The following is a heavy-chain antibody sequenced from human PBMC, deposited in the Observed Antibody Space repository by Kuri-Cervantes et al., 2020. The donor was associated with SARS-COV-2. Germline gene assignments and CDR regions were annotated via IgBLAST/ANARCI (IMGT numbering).Heavy chain of an antibody. CDR1: GGSISSGDYY. CDR3: ARDCGSSTSCYALDP. Sequence: GSLRLSCTVSGGSISSGDYYWSWIRQPPGKGLEWIGEINHSGSTNYNPSLKIRVTISVDTSKNQFSLKLSSVTAADTAVYYCARDCGSSTSCYALDPWGQGTLVTVSS. V-gene: IGHV4-39*07. CDR2: INHSGST. J-gene: IGHJ5*02. D-gene: IGHD2-2*01.